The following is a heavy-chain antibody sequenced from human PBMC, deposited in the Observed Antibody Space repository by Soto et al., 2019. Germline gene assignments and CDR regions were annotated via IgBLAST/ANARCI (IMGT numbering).Heavy chain of an antibody. CDR3: ARLEGLATISYYFDF. V-gene: IGHV4-39*01. CDR1: DDSINSDKYF. D-gene: IGHD3-9*01. Sequence: QLQLQESGPGLVKPSETLSLTSSVSDDSINSDKYFWGWIRQPPGKGLEWKGSMYYRGTAYYNPPPKTRVTITLDNSKSPFSLKLNSVTAADSAGYFWARLEGLATISYYFDFWGPGALVSVSS. CDR2: MYYRGTA. J-gene: IGHJ4*02.